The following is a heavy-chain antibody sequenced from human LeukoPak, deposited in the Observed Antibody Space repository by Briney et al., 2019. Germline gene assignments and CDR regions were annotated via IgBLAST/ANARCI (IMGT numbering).Heavy chain of an antibody. CDR1: GYTLTDYY. J-gene: IGHJ4*02. V-gene: IGHV1-2*02. CDR3: ARETTVEYYDILTGYGFDY. Sequence: ASVKVSCKASGYTLTDYYIHWVRQAPGQGLEWMGWITPSSGGTIYAQKFQGRVTMTRDTSISTAYMELSRLRSDDTAVYYCARETTVEYYDILTGYGFDYWGQGTLVTVSS. CDR2: ITPSSGGT. D-gene: IGHD3-9*01.